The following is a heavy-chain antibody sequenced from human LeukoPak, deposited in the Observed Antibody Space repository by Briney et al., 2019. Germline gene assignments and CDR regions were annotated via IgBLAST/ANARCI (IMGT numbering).Heavy chain of an antibody. CDR3: APDRGGVVDP. Sequence: GGSLRLSCAASGFTFSSYGMHWVRQAPGEGLEWVAFIRYDGSNKYYADSVKGRFTISRDNSKNTLYLQMNSLRAEDTAVYYCAPDRGGVVDPWGQGTLVTVSS. V-gene: IGHV3-30*02. CDR2: IRYDGSNK. J-gene: IGHJ5*02. D-gene: IGHD2-2*01. CDR1: GFTFSSYG.